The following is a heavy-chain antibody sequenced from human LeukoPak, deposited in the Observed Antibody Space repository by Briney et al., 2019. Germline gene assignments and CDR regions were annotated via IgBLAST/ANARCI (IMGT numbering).Heavy chain of an antibody. D-gene: IGHD6-13*01. CDR1: GGSISSYY. J-gene: IGHJ6*03. CDR2: IYYSGST. V-gene: IGHV4-59*01. CDR3: ARLSSSSWYDDYYYYYMDV. Sequence: PSETLSLTCTVSGGSISSYYWSWIRQPPGKGLEWIGYIYYSGSTNYNPSLKSRVTMSVDTSKNQFSLKLSSVTAADTAVYYCARLSSSSWYDDYYYYYMDVWGKGTTVTISS.